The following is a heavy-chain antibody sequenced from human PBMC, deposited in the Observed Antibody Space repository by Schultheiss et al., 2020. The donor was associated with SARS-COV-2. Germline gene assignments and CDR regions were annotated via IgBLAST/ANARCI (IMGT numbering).Heavy chain of an antibody. CDR3: ARRNLLWGPYYYDSSGYYFDY. Sequence: GGSLRLSCAASGFTFSSYWMHWVRQAPGKGLEWVAVISYDGSNKYYADSVKGRFTISRDNSKNTLYLQMNSLRAEDTAVYYCARRNLLWGPYYYDSSGYYFDYWGQGTLVTVSS. D-gene: IGHD3-22*01. J-gene: IGHJ4*02. CDR1: GFTFSSYW. V-gene: IGHV3-30*03. CDR2: ISYDGSNK.